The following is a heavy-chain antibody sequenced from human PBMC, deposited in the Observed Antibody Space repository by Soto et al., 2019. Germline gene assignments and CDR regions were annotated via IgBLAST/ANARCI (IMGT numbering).Heavy chain of an antibody. J-gene: IGHJ4*02. Sequence: ASLTVSCKASGYTFTSHFLHWVRLAPGQGLEGLGVINPIGGGSTYAQKFQGRVTFTRDTSTSTVNMELYDLTSDDTALYFCARALRRKAFDFWGQGTLVTVSS. CDR2: INPIGGGS. CDR3: ARALRRKAFDF. V-gene: IGHV1-46*01. CDR1: GYTFTSHF.